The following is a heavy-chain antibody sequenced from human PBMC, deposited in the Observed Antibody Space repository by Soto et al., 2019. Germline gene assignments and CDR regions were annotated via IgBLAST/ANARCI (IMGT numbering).Heavy chain of an antibody. CDR2: ISAYNGNT. Sequence: ASVKVSCKASGYTFTSYGISWVLQAPGQGLEWMGWISAYNGNTNYAQKLQGRVTMTTDTSTSTAYMELRSLRSDDTAVYYCARWDGSYQNNYYYYGMDVWGQGTTVTVSS. CDR1: GYTFTSYG. D-gene: IGHD1-26*01. CDR3: ARWDGSYQNNYYYYGMDV. V-gene: IGHV1-18*01. J-gene: IGHJ6*02.